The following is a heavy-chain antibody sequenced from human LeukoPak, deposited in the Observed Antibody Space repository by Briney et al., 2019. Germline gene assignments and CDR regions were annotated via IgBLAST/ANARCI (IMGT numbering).Heavy chain of an antibody. CDR1: GGSISSYY. CDR2: MYYSGST. J-gene: IGHJ4*02. V-gene: IGHV4-59*01. Sequence: SETLSLTCTGSGGSISSYYWSLIRQPPGKGLEWIGYMYYSGSTNYNPSLKSRVTISVDTSKNQFSLKLSSVTAADTAVYYCASLYSGSYDTGSFDYFNYWGQGTLVTVSS. D-gene: IGHD1-26*01. CDR3: ASLYSGSYDTGSFDYFNY.